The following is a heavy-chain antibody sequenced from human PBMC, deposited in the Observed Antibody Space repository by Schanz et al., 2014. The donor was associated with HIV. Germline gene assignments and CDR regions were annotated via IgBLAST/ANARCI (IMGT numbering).Heavy chain of an antibody. D-gene: IGHD1-26*01. CDR2: MNPNSGNT. CDR3: ARGRRARIVGATGTNYYYGLDV. V-gene: IGHV1-8*01. Sequence: QVQLVQSGAEVKKPGASVKVSCKASGYTFTSYDINWVRQATGQGLEWMGWMNPNSGNTGYAQRFQGRVTVTKNTSISTAYMELSSLRSEDTAVYYCARGRRARIVGATGTNYYYGLDVWGQGTTVTVSS. J-gene: IGHJ6*02. CDR1: GYTFTSYD.